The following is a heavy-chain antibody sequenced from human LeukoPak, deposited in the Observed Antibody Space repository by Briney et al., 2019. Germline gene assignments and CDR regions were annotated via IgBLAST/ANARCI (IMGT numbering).Heavy chain of an antibody. Sequence: SVKVSCKASGGTFSSYAISWVRQAPGQGLEWMGGIIPIFATANYAQKFQGRVTITADESTSTAYMELSSLRSEDTAVYYCARDAEMATMGWLDPWGQGTLVTVSS. V-gene: IGHV1-69*13. CDR2: IIPIFATA. J-gene: IGHJ5*02. D-gene: IGHD5-24*01. CDR3: ARDAEMATMGWLDP. CDR1: GGTFSSYA.